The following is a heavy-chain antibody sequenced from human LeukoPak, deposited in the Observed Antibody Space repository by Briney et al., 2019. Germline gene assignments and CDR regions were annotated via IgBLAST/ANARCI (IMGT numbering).Heavy chain of an antibody. CDR1: GFTFSSYS. Sequence: PGGSLRLSCAASGFTFSSYSMNWVRQAPGKGLEWVSSISSSSSYIYYADSVKGRFTISRDNAKNSLYLQMNRLRAEDTAVYYCARDGNGVPAALTWGQGTLVTVSS. V-gene: IGHV3-21*01. J-gene: IGHJ4*02. CDR3: ARDGNGVPAALT. D-gene: IGHD2-2*01. CDR2: ISSSSSYI.